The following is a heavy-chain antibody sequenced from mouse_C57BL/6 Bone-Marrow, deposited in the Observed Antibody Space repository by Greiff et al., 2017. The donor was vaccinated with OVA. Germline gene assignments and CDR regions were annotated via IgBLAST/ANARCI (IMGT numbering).Heavy chain of an antibody. CDR3: ARLGYVSSYYAMDY. J-gene: IGHJ4*01. CDR2: IDPSDSYT. V-gene: IGHV1-50*01. Sequence: QVQLQQPGAELVKPGASVKLSCKASGYTFTSYWMQWVKQRPGQGLEWIGEIDPSDSYTNYNQKLKGKATLTVETSSSTAYMQLSSLTSEDSAVYYCARLGYVSSYYAMDYWGQGTSVTVSS. D-gene: IGHD1-1*01. CDR1: GYTFTSYW.